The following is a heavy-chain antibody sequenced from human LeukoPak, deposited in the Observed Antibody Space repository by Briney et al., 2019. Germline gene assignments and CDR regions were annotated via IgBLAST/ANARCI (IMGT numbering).Heavy chain of an antibody. CDR2: ISYDGSNK. Sequence: GGSLRLSCAASGFTFRSYAMHWVRQAPGKGLEWVAVISYDGSNKYYADSVKGRFTISRDNSKNTLYLQMNSLRAEDTAVYYCAREEWLLLDAFDIWGQGTMVTVSS. J-gene: IGHJ3*02. CDR3: AREEWLLLDAFDI. V-gene: IGHV3-30-3*01. CDR1: GFTFRSYA. D-gene: IGHD3-22*01.